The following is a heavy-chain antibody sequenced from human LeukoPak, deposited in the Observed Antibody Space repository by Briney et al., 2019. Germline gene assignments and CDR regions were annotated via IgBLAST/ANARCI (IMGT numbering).Heavy chain of an antibody. J-gene: IGHJ5*02. Sequence: ASVKVSCKASGYTFTNYGISWVRQAPGQGLEWMGWISAYNGDTNYAQKLQGRVTMTTDTSTSTAYMELRSLRSDDTAVYYCARDGRYYYDSSGYSNRFDPWGQGTLVTVSS. V-gene: IGHV1-18*01. CDR3: ARDGRYYYDSSGYSNRFDP. CDR1: GYTFTNYG. CDR2: ISAYNGDT. D-gene: IGHD3-22*01.